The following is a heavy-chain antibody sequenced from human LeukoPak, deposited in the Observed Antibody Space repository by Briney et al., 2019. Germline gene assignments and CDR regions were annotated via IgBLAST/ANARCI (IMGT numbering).Heavy chain of an antibody. D-gene: IGHD5-24*01. CDR1: GGSISSGGYY. Sequence: PSETLSLTCTVSGGSISSGGYYWSWIRQHPGKGLEWIGYVYYSGSTYYNPSLKSRVTISVDTSKNQFSLKLSSVTAADTAVYYCARVDEDGSLFDYWGQGTLVTVSS. J-gene: IGHJ4*02. CDR3: ARVDEDGSLFDY. V-gene: IGHV4-31*03. CDR2: VYYSGST.